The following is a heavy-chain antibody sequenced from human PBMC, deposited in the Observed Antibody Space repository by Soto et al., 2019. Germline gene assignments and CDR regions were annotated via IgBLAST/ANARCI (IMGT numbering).Heavy chain of an antibody. J-gene: IGHJ4*02. Sequence: QVQLVESGGGVVQPGRSLRLSCAASGFTFSSYAMHWVRQAPGKGLEWVAVISYDGSNKYYADSVKGRFTISRENSKNTLYLQINSLRAEDTAVYYCERDLQVGRRNDYVKEDYWGQGTLLTVSS. V-gene: IGHV3-30-3*01. CDR3: ERDLQVGRRNDYVKEDY. CDR2: ISYDGSNK. CDR1: GFTFSSYA. D-gene: IGHD3-16*01.